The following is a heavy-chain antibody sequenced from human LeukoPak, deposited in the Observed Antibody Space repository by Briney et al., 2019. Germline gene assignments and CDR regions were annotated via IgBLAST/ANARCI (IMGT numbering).Heavy chain of an antibody. J-gene: IGHJ4*02. Sequence: PSETLSLTCTVSGGSISSYYWSWIRQPAGKGLEWIGRIYTSGSTNYNPSLKSRVTMSVDTSKNQFSLKLSSVTAADTAVYYCARGSQSLGYCSGGSCRAKIFDYWGQGTLVTVSS. CDR3: ARGSQSLGYCSGGSCRAKIFDY. CDR2: IYTSGST. V-gene: IGHV4-4*07. CDR1: GGSISSYY. D-gene: IGHD2-15*01.